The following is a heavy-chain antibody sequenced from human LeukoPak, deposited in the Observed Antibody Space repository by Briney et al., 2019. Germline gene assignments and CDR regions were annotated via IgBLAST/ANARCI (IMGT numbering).Heavy chain of an antibody. D-gene: IGHD3-10*01. CDR2: MNPHSGNT. J-gene: IGHJ5*02. V-gene: IGHV1-8*03. CDR3: ARAPRITMVRRVSYGFYP. Sequence: ASVKVSCKASGYTFTSYDINWVRQATGHGLEWMGWMNPHSGNTGYAQKFQGRVTITRHTSIRTAYMELSGLRSQDTAVYFCARAPRITMVRRVSYGFYPWGQGTLVTASS. CDR1: GYTFTSYD.